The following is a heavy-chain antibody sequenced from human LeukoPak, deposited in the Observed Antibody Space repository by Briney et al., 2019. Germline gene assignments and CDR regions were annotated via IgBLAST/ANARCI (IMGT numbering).Heavy chain of an antibody. Sequence: GGSLRLSCAASGFTFSNYAMSWVRQAPGKGLEWVSAISNGGGSTYYADSVKGRFTISRDNSKNTLYLQMNSLRAEDTAVYYCAKDFSTGEDYWGQGTLVTVSS. D-gene: IGHD7-27*01. CDR1: GFTFSNYA. J-gene: IGHJ4*02. V-gene: IGHV3-23*01. CDR2: ISNGGGST. CDR3: AKDFSTGEDY.